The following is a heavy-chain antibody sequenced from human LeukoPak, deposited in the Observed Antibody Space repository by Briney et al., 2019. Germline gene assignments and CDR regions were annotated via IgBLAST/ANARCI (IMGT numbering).Heavy chain of an antibody. J-gene: IGHJ6*02. Sequence: PGGSLRLSCSASGFTFKSYAMHWVRQAPGKGLEYVSAISSNGGSTYYADSVKGRFTISRGNSKNTLYLQMSSLRAEDTAVYYCVKGMEDYDILTGVLDVWGQGTTVTVSS. CDR3: VKGMEDYDILTGVLDV. D-gene: IGHD3-9*01. V-gene: IGHV3-64D*06. CDR1: GFTFKSYA. CDR2: ISSNGGST.